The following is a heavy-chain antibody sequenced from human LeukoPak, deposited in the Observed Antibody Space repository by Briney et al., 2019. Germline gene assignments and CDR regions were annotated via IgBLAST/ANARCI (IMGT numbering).Heavy chain of an antibody. CDR2: IYSGGST. V-gene: IGHV3-53*01. J-gene: IGHJ6*03. Sequence: GGSLRLSCAASGFTVSSNYMSWVRRAPGKGLEWVSVIYSGGSTYYADSVKGRFTISRDNSKNTLYLQMNSLRAEDTAVYYCARDATPYYYYMDVWGKGTTVTVSS. CDR3: ARDATPYYYYMDV. CDR1: GFTVSSNY.